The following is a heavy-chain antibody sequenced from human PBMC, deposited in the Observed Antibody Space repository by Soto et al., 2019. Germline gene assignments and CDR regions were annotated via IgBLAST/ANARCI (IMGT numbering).Heavy chain of an antibody. Sequence: EVQLVESGGGLVQPGGSLRLSCGASGFTFSSYEMNWVRQAPGKGLEWVSYISSSGTTIYYADSVKGRITISRDNAKNSLFLQMNSLRADDTAVYYCARAPLGGWLIGSGTYGYGMDVWGHGTTVTVSS. CDR1: GFTFSSYE. D-gene: IGHD3-10*01. CDR2: ISSSGTTI. CDR3: ARAPLGGWLIGSGTYGYGMDV. J-gene: IGHJ6*02. V-gene: IGHV3-48*03.